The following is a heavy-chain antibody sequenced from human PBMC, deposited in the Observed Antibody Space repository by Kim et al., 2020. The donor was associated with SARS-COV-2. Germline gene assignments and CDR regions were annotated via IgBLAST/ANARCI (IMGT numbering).Heavy chain of an antibody. CDR1: GFTFSSYA. CDR2: ISYDGSNK. CDR3: ARDPEYYYDSSGYSYYGMDV. Sequence: GGSLRLSCAASGFTFSSYAMHWVRQAPGKGLEWVAVISYDGSNKYYADSVKGRFTISRDNSKNTLYLQMNSLRAEDTAVYYCARDPEYYYDSSGYSYYGMDVWGQGTTVTVSS. V-gene: IGHV3-30*04. J-gene: IGHJ6*02. D-gene: IGHD3-22*01.